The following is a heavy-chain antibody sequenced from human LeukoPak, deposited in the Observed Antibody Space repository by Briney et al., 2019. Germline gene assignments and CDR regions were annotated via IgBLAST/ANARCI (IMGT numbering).Heavy chain of an antibody. Sequence: GSLRLSCAASGFTFSSYSMNWVRQAPGKGLEWVSYISSSSSTIYYADSVKGRFTISRDNAKNSLYLQMNSLRAEDTAVYYCASSGSLYYYYMDVWGKGTTVTVSS. D-gene: IGHD1-26*01. CDR2: ISSSSSTI. CDR3: ASSGSLYYYYMDV. CDR1: GFTFSSYS. J-gene: IGHJ6*03. V-gene: IGHV3-48*01.